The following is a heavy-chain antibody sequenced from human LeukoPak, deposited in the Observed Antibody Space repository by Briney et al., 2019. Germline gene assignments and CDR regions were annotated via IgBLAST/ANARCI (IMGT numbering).Heavy chain of an antibody. CDR3: AREMSTVAGIDY. Sequence: GASVKVSCKASGYTFTGYYMHWVRQAPGHGLAWMGWINSNSGGTNYAQKFQGRVTMTRDTSISTAYMELSRLRSDDTAVYYCAREMSTVAGIDYWGQGTLVTVSS. J-gene: IGHJ4*02. V-gene: IGHV1-2*02. CDR1: GYTFTGYY. D-gene: IGHD6-19*01. CDR2: INSNSGGT.